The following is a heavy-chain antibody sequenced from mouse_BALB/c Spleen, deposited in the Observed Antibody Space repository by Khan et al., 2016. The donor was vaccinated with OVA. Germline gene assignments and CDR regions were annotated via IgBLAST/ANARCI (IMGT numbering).Heavy chain of an antibody. V-gene: IGHV5-9-3*01. CDR1: GFTFSSFA. CDR3: ARSLVDYHAMDY. D-gene: IGHD2-2*01. Sequence: EVELVESGGGVVKPGGSLKLSCSASGFTFSSFAMSWVRQTPEKRLEWVATISTGGHYTFYPDSVKGRFTIYRDNAGNTLYLQMSSLRSEDSAMYYCARSLVDYHAMDYWGQGTSVTVSS. CDR2: ISTGGHYT. J-gene: IGHJ4*01.